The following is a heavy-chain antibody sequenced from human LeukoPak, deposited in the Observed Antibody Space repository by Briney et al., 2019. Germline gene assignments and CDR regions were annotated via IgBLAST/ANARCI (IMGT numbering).Heavy chain of an antibody. V-gene: IGHV4-31*03. J-gene: IGHJ4*02. D-gene: IGHD3-22*01. CDR2: IYNSGST. Sequence: SQTLSLTCTVSGGSISSGGYYWSWIRQHPGKGLEWIGYIYNSGSTHYNPSLKSRVTISVDKSKNQFSLKLSSVTAADTAVYYCASLDYYDSSGYFDYWGQGTLVTVSS. CDR3: ASLDYYDSSGYFDY. CDR1: GGSISSGGYY.